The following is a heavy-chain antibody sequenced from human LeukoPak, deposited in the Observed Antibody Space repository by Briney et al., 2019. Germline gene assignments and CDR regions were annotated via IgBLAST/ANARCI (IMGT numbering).Heavy chain of an antibody. V-gene: IGHV4-59*02. CDR3: ARRGGSPLGAFDI. D-gene: IGHD1-26*01. Sequence: PSETLSLTCTVSGGSVRDYYWSWIRQPPGKGLEWIGHIFFSERPEYSPSLESRVTISVDTSKNQFSLKLNSLTAADTAVYYCARRGGSPLGAFDIWAQGTMVTVSS. CDR2: IFFSERP. CDR1: GGSVRDYY. J-gene: IGHJ3*02.